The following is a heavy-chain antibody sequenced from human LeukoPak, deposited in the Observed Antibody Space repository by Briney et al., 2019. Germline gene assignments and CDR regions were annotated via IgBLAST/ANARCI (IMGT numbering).Heavy chain of an antibody. CDR1: GYTFSGYY. Sequence: ASVKDSCKASGYTFSGYYIHWVRQAPGQGLEWMGWINPNSGGTNYAQKFQGRVTMTRDTSISTAYMELSSLRSDDTAVYYCAREGDGYNFRGQGTLVTVSS. J-gene: IGHJ4*02. CDR3: AREGDGYNF. D-gene: IGHD5-24*01. CDR2: INPNSGGT. V-gene: IGHV1-2*02.